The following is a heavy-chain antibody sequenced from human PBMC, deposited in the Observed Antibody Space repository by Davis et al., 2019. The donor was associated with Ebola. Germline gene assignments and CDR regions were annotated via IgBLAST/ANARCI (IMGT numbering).Heavy chain of an antibody. Sequence: SQTLSLTCAISGDSVSSNSAAWNWIRQSPSRGLEWLGRTYYRSKWYNDYAVSVKSRITTNPDTSKNQFSLQLNSVTPEDTAVYYCARGVVGYSGYEGDYYYYGMDVWGQGTTVTVSS. CDR3: ARGVVGYSGYEGDYYYYGMDV. CDR1: GDSVSSNSAA. V-gene: IGHV6-1*01. J-gene: IGHJ6*02. CDR2: TYYRSKWYN. D-gene: IGHD5-12*01.